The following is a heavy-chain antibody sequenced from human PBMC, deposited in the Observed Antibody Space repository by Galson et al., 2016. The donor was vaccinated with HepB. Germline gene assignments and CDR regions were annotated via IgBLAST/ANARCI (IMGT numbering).Heavy chain of an antibody. Sequence: ETLSLTCTVSGASISGYYLSWIRQPPGKGLEWIGYIYYSGRTNYNPSLKSRLTISVDTSKNQFSLKLSSVTAADTAVYYCASDDSSGWYGFHYGMDVWGQGTTVTVSS. CDR2: IYYSGRT. J-gene: IGHJ6*02. CDR3: ASDDSSGWYGFHYGMDV. V-gene: IGHV4-59*01. D-gene: IGHD6-19*01. CDR1: GASISGYY.